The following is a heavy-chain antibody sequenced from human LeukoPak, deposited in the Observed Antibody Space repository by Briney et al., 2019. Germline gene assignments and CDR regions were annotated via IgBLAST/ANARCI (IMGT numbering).Heavy chain of an antibody. V-gene: IGHV3-30*03. D-gene: IGHD2-15*01. CDR1: GFTFSSYT. J-gene: IGHJ6*02. Sequence: SGGSLRLYCAASGFTFSSYTMSWVRQAPGKGLEWVAVISYDGSNKYYADSVKGRFTISRDNSKNTLYLQMNSLRAEDTAVYYCARVGYCSGGSCYSEGYYYYGMDVWGQGTTVTVSS. CDR2: ISYDGSNK. CDR3: ARVGYCSGGSCYSEGYYYYGMDV.